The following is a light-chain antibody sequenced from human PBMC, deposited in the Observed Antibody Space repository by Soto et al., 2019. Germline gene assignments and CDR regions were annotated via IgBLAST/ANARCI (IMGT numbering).Light chain of an antibody. CDR1: QSISSW. CDR2: DAS. V-gene: IGKV1-5*01. CDR3: QQVKTYPRT. Sequence: DIQMTQSPSTLPASVGDRVTITCRASQSISSWLAWYQQKPGKAPKLLIYDASTLQSGVPSRYSGSGSGTQFTLTIDSLQPEDFATYYCQQVKTYPRTFGGGTKVDIK. J-gene: IGKJ4*01.